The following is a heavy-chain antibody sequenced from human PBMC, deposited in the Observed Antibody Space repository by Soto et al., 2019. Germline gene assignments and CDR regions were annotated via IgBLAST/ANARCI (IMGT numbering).Heavy chain of an antibody. J-gene: IGHJ4*02. V-gene: IGHV4-31*03. Sequence: TLSLTCPVSGGSIRIGGYYGSWIRQHPGKGLEWIGYIYYSGSTYYNPSLKSRVTISVDTSKNQFSLKLSSVTAADTAVYYCARFGRGTVYFDYWGQGTLVTVSS. CDR1: GGSIRIGGYY. CDR2: IYYSGST. CDR3: ARFGRGTVYFDY. D-gene: IGHD1-1*01.